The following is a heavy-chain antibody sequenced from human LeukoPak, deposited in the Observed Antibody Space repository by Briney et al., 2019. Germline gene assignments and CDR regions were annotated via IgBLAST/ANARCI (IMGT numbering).Heavy chain of an antibody. D-gene: IGHD3-10*01. V-gene: IGHV1-3*01. Sequence: ASVKVSCKASGYTFTSYAMHWVRQAPGQRLEWMGWINAGNGNTKYSQKFQGRVTITRDTSASTAYMELSSLRSEDTAVYYCAREVTMVRGVIPYYYGMDVWGKGTTVTVSS. J-gene: IGHJ6*04. CDR1: GYTFTSYA. CDR2: INAGNGNT. CDR3: AREVTMVRGVIPYYYGMDV.